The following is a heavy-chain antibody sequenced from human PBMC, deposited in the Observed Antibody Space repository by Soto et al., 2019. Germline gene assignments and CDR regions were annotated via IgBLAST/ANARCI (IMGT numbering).Heavy chain of an antibody. CDR2: ISYDGSNK. D-gene: IGHD4-4*01. CDR3: AKELYSNDWFDP. Sequence: GGSLRLSCAASGFTFSSYGMHWVRQAPGKGLEWVAVISYDGSNKYYADSVKGRFTISRDNSKNTLYLQMNSLRAEDTAVYYCAKELYSNDWFDPWGQGTLVTVSS. CDR1: GFTFSSYG. J-gene: IGHJ5*02. V-gene: IGHV3-30*18.